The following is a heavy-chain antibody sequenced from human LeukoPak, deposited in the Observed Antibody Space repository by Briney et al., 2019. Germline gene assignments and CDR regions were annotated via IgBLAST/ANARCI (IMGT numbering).Heavy chain of an antibody. J-gene: IGHJ4*02. CDR2: ISPSGDIT. D-gene: IGHD1-26*01. CDR3: ARDSGSPNYYFDY. Sequence: GGPLRLSCAASGFIFSSHGMNWVRQAPGKGLEWVSGISPSGDITYYADSVKGRFTISRDNAKNSLYLQMNSLRAEDTAVYYCARDSGSPNYYFDYWGQGTLVTVSS. V-gene: IGHV3-21*01. CDR1: GFIFSSHG.